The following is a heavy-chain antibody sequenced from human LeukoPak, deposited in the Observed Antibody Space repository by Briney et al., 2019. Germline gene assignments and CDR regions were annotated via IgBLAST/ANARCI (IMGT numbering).Heavy chain of an antibody. CDR3: AKDSTGGSYFYYFDY. CDR1: GFTFDDYA. Sequence: GGSLRLSCAASGFTFDDYAMHWVWQAPGKGLEWVSGISWNSGSIGYADSVKGRFTISRDNAKNSLYLQMNSLRAEDTALYYCAKDSTGGSYFYYFDYWGQGTLVTVSS. J-gene: IGHJ4*02. CDR2: ISWNSGSI. V-gene: IGHV3-9*01. D-gene: IGHD1-26*01.